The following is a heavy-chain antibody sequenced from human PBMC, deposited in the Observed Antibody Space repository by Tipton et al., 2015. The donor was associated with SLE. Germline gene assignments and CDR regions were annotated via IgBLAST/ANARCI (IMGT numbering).Heavy chain of an antibody. CDR2: INHSGST. J-gene: IGHJ3*02. CDR1: GGSFSGYY. Sequence: TLSLTCAVYGGSFSGYYWSWIRQPPGKGLEWIGEINHSGSTNYNPSLKSRVTISVDTSKNQFSLKLSSVTAADTAVYYCARRFYDSSGSDAFDIWGQGTMVTVSS. V-gene: IGHV4-34*01. CDR3: ARRFYDSSGSDAFDI. D-gene: IGHD3-22*01.